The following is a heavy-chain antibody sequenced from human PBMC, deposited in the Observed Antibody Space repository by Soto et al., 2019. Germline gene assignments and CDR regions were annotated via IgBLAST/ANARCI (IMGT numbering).Heavy chain of an antibody. CDR3: PKGLTNYDILSGHEY. Sequence: GGSLRLSCAASGFTFSNYGMHWVRQAPGKGLEWVAVISYDGINEYYADSVKGRFTISRDNSKNTLYLQMNSLRAEDTAVYYCPKGLTNYDILSGHEYWGQGSLVTVSS. V-gene: IGHV3-30*18. J-gene: IGHJ4*02. CDR2: ISYDGINE. D-gene: IGHD3-9*01. CDR1: GFTFSNYG.